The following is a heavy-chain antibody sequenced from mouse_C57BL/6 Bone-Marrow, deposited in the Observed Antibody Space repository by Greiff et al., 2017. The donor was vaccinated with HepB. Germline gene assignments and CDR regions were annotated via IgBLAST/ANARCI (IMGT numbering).Heavy chain of an antibody. D-gene: IGHD1-1*01. CDR2: INPSTGGT. CDR1: GYSFTGYY. Sequence: VQLQQSGPELVKPGASVKISCKASGYSFTGYYMNWVKQSPEKSLEWIGEINPSTGGTTYNQKFKAKATLTVDKSSSTAYMQLKSLTSEDSAVYYCARSRTTVVAPTFYFDYWGQGTTLTVSS. V-gene: IGHV1-42*01. J-gene: IGHJ2*01. CDR3: ARSRTTVVAPTFYFDY.